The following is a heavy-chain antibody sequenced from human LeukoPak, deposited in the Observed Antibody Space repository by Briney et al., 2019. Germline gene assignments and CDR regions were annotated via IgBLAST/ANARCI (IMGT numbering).Heavy chain of an antibody. Sequence: KASETLSLTCAVCGASLNGHYWSWIRQPPGKGLEWIGEASDVGGTKYNPSLKSRVTISADTSKNQFSLKLSSVTAADTAVYYCAQNGQSGFSFDPWGQGTLVTVSS. V-gene: IGHV4-34*01. D-gene: IGHD2-8*01. CDR3: AQNGQSGFSFDP. CDR1: GASLNGHY. J-gene: IGHJ5*02. CDR2: ASDVGGT.